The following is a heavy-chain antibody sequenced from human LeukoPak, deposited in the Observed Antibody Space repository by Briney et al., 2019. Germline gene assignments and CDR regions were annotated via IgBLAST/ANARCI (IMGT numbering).Heavy chain of an antibody. D-gene: IGHD5-12*01. CDR1: GGSISSSTYY. Sequence: SETLSLTCSVSGGSISSSTYYWGWIRQPPGQGLDWLGNIYYSGGTYYNPSPTSRVTISVATSKNQSPLKLTSVTAADTAVYYCARDYSDYAFDSWGQGTLVTVSS. CDR3: ARDYSDYAFDS. CDR2: IYYSGGT. V-gene: IGHV4-39*02. J-gene: IGHJ4*02.